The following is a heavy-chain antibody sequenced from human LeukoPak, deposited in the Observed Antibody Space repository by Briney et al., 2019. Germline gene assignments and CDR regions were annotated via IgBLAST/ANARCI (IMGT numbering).Heavy chain of an antibody. D-gene: IGHD3-9*01. J-gene: IGHJ6*02. V-gene: IGHV3-30-3*01. CDR1: GFTFSTYA. Sequence: PGGSLRLSCAASGFTFSTYAMHWVRQAPGKGLEWVAVISYDGSNKYYADSMKGRFTISRDNSKNTLYLQMNSLRAEDTAVYYCARGMRYFDWWHYGMDVWGQGTTVTVSS. CDR2: ISYDGSNK. CDR3: ARGMRYFDWWHYGMDV.